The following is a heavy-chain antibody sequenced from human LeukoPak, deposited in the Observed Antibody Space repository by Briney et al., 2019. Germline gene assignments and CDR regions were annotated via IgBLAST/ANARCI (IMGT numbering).Heavy chain of an antibody. Sequence: GAPLKICCKGSGYSFTTYWIGWVRQIPGKVLEFTAMIYPGDTDIRYSPSFQGQLTISADKSISTAYLQWSSLRASDTGIYYCARLASLHFDVLTGTDFDHWGQGTLVTVSS. CDR3: ARLASLHFDVLTGTDFDH. CDR2: IYPGDTDI. CDR1: GYSFTTYW. V-gene: IGHV5-51*01. J-gene: IGHJ4*02. D-gene: IGHD1-1*01.